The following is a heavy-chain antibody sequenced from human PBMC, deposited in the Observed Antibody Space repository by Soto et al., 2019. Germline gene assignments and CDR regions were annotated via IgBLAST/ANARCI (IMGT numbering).Heavy chain of an antibody. J-gene: IGHJ4*02. Sequence: GGSLRLSCAASGFTFSIFWMSWVRHAPGKGLEWVANIKTDGSETHYVDSVKGRFTISRDNPKTSLFLQMNSLRVEDTAVYFCTSDRYPRFYHGSGSYPYYWGQGTPVTVSS. CDR1: GFTFSIFW. D-gene: IGHD3-10*01. CDR2: IKTDGSET. CDR3: TSDRYPRFYHGSGSYPYY. V-gene: IGHV3-7*03.